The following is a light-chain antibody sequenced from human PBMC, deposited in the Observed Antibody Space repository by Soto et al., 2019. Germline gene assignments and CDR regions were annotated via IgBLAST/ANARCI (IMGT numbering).Light chain of an antibody. Sequence: EIVLTQSPGTLSLSPGERANLSCRASQSVNNNYLAWYQQKPGQAPRLLIFAASSRATGIPARFGGSGSGTDFTLPISRLEPEDLEVYVCQQYGRSPRTFGQGTKVVIK. V-gene: IGKV3-20*01. CDR3: QQYGRSPRT. CDR1: QSVNNNY. CDR2: AAS. J-gene: IGKJ1*01.